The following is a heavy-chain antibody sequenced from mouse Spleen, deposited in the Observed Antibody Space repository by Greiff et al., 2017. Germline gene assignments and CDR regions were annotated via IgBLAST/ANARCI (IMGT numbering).Heavy chain of an antibody. CDR1: GFTFSSYA. Sequence: EVQLVESGGGLVKLGGSLKLSCAASGFTFSSYAMSWVRQTPEKRLEWVATISSGGGNTYYPDSVKGRFTISRDNAKNTLYLQMSSLKSEDTAMYYCARLGLYFDYWGQGTTLTVSS. V-gene: IGHV5-9-3*01. CDR3: ARLGLYFDY. J-gene: IGHJ2*01. CDR2: ISSGGGNT.